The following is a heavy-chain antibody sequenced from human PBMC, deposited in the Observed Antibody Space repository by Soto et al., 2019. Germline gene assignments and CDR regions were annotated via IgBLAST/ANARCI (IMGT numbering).Heavy chain of an antibody. D-gene: IGHD3-3*01. V-gene: IGHV3-9*01. J-gene: IGHJ4*02. CDR2: ISWNSDSI. CDR3: TKVGGLYDFWSGPLHFDL. CDR1: GFIFDDFA. Sequence: EAQLVESGGGLVQPGRSLRLSCAGSGFIFDDFAIHWVRQAPGKGLEWVAGISWNSDSIGSADSVKGRFTIFRDNAKNALYLQMNSLRGEDTALYYCTKVGGLYDFWSGPLHFDLWGQGTLVTVSS.